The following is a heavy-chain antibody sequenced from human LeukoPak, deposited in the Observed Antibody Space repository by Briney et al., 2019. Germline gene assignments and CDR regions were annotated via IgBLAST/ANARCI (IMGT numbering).Heavy chain of an antibody. D-gene: IGHD2-2*01. CDR3: ARDRRVPAAIGWYFYR. CDR1: GGTSSSYA. J-gene: IGHJ2*01. V-gene: IGHV1-69*13. CDR2: IIPIFGTA. Sequence: GASVKVSCKASGGTSSSYAISWVRQAPGQGLEWMGGIIPIFGTANYAQKFQGRVTITADESTSTAYMELSILRSEATAVYYCARDRRVPAAIGWYFYRWGRGTLVTVSS.